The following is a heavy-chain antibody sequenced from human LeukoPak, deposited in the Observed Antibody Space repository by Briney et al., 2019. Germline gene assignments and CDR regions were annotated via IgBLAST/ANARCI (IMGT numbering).Heavy chain of an antibody. CDR1: GFTFSSYA. J-gene: IGHJ4*02. CDR2: ISGSGGST. D-gene: IGHD3-10*01. Sequence: GGSLRLSCAASGFTFSSYAMSWVRQAPGKGLEWVSAISGSGGSTYYADSMKGRFTISRDNAKNSLYLQMNSLRAEDTAIYYCARERFHGSGAPRYDYWGQGTLVTVSS. V-gene: IGHV3-23*01. CDR3: ARERFHGSGAPRYDY.